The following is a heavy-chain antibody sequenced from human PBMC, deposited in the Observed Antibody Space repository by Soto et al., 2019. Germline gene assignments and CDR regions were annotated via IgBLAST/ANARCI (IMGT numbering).Heavy chain of an antibody. CDR1: GGTSSSYA. J-gene: IGHJ4*01. Sequence: QVEVVQSGAEVKKPGSSVRVSCKASGGTSSSYAITWMRQASGQGLEWMGGIIPILDSTDYAHKFQGKVTFTADEYNSTDQRELSSLTSEDTAVYYCASGGTTVNRRLDFWGHGTLVTVSS. D-gene: IGHD4-4*01. CDR3: ASGGTTVNRRLDF. CDR2: IIPILDST. V-gene: IGHV1-69*01.